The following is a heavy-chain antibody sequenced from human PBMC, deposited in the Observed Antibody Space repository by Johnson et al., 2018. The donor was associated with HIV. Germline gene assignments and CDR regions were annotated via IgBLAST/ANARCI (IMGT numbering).Heavy chain of an antibody. J-gene: IGHJ3*02. CDR3: SKVGATLITPRGEAFDI. D-gene: IGHD4-23*01. CDR2: IYSGGNT. V-gene: IGHV3-66*02. CDR1: GFSVSSNY. Sequence: VQLVESGGGLVQPGGSLRLSCSASGFSVSSNYMSWVRQAPGKGLAWVSLIYSGGNTYYADSVKGRFTLSSDNSKNTLYLQMNSLRADDTAVYYCSKVGATLITPRGEAFDIWGQGTMVTVSS.